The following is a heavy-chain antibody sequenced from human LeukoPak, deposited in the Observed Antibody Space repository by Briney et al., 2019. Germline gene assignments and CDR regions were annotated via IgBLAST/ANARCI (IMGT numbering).Heavy chain of an antibody. J-gene: IGHJ4*02. Sequence: GRSLRLSCAASGFSLSSYGMYWVRQAPGKGLEWVAGIWYDGSNKYYADSVEGRFTISTDNSENTLYLQMNSLRAEDTAVYYCARAARPTSDTSGSYWYYFDCWGQGILVTVSS. CDR1: GFSLSSYG. V-gene: IGHV3-33*01. CDR2: IWYDGSNK. CDR3: ARAARPTSDTSGSYWYYFDC. D-gene: IGHD3-22*01.